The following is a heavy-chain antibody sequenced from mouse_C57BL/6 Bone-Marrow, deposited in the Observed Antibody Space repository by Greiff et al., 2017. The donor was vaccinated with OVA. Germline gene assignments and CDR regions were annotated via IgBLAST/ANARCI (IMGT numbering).Heavy chain of an antibody. J-gene: IGHJ3*01. V-gene: IGHV1-50*01. CDR1: GYTFTSYW. CDR3: ARRGIFSYYYGSSSFAY. Sequence: VQLQQPGAELVKPGASVKLSCKASGYTFTSYWMQWVKQRPGQGLEWIGEIDPSDSYTNYNQKFKGKATLTVDTSSSTAYMQLISLTSEESAVYYCARRGIFSYYYGSSSFAYWGQGTLVTVSA. CDR2: IDPSDSYT. D-gene: IGHD1-1*01.